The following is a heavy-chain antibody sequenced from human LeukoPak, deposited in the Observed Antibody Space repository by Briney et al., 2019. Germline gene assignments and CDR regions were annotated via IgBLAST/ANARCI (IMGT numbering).Heavy chain of an antibody. Sequence: GASVKVSCKASGYTFISNEINWVRQAAGQGLEWMGWMNSDTGATGYAQKFQGRVAMTRNTSINTAYMELSSLTSEDTAMYYCARGAVEGVINWIDPWGQGTLVTVSS. D-gene: IGHD6-19*01. V-gene: IGHV1-8*01. CDR3: ARGAVEGVINWIDP. CDR2: MNSDTGAT. CDR1: GYTFISNE. J-gene: IGHJ5*02.